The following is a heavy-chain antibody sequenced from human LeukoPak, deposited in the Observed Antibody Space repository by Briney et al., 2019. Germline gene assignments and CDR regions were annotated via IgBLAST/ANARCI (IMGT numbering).Heavy chain of an antibody. V-gene: IGHV5-51*01. CDR3: ARHPRSPNWYFDL. CDR2: IYPGDSDT. J-gene: IGHJ2*01. D-gene: IGHD4-17*01. CDR1: GYSFTSYW. Sequence: GGSLKISCKGSGYSFTSYWIGWVRQMPGKGLEWMGIIYPGDSDTRYSPSFQGQVTISADKSISTAYLQWSSLKASDTAMYYCARHPRSPNWYFDLWGRGTLVTVSS.